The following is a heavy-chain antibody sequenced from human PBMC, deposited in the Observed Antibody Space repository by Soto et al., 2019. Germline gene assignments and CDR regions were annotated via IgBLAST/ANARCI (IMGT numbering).Heavy chain of an antibody. J-gene: IGHJ6*02. D-gene: IGHD3-10*01. CDR1: GFTLSTYG. CDR2: IWYDGSNK. CDR3: VRDKVRLGYGSETYHYYYYGMDV. Sequence: GGSLRLSCAASGFTLSTYGMHWVRQAPGKGLEWVAIIWYDGSNKFYADSVKGRFTISKDNSKNTLYLQMNSLRAEDTAVYHCVRDKVRLGYGSETYHYYYYGMDVWGLGTTVTVSS. V-gene: IGHV3-33*01.